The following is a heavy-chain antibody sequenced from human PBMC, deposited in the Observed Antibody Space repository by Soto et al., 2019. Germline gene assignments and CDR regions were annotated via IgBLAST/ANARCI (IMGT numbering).Heavy chain of an antibody. CDR1: GGSISGYY. J-gene: IGHJ6*02. CDR2: VYYSGGA. V-gene: IGHV4-59*01. CDR3: TRDGDGRMTTNPDYYYGMDV. D-gene: IGHD2-21*02. Sequence: SETLSLTCTVSGGSISGYYWSWIRQPPGKGLEWIGNVYYSGGAKYNPSVKRRVSISVDTSKNQFSLNLSSVTAADTAVYYCTRDGDGRMTTNPDYYYGMDVWGPGITVTSP.